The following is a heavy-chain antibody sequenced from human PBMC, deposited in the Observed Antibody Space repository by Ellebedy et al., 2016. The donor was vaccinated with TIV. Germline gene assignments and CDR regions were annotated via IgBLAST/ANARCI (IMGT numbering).Heavy chain of an antibody. Sequence: SETLSLTCTVSGDSISSSGYYWSWIRQHPGMGLEWIGHLSSSGIPFFNPSLKFLLIISIDTSNNPLSRRLSSLNAADKAVYYCERGLTGYSTTWYLDYFESWGQGTLVSVSS. J-gene: IGHJ4*02. V-gene: IGHV4-31*01. CDR1: GDSISSSGYY. D-gene: IGHD6-13*01. CDR3: ERGLTGYSTTWYLDYFES. CDR2: LSSSGIP.